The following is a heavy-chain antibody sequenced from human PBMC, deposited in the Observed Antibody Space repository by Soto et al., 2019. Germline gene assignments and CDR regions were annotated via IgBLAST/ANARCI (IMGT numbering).Heavy chain of an antibody. V-gene: IGHV4-31*11. D-gene: IGHD5-12*01. CDR2: IYYSGST. CDR3: ARDQEYSGQRTFDP. CDR1: GYSISSGGYY. J-gene: IGHJ5*02. Sequence: SETLSLTCAVSGYSISSGGYYWSWIRQHPGKGLEWIGYIYYSGSTYYNPSLKSRVTISVDTSKNQFSLKLSSVTAADTAVYYCARDQEYSGQRTFDPWGQGTLVTVSS.